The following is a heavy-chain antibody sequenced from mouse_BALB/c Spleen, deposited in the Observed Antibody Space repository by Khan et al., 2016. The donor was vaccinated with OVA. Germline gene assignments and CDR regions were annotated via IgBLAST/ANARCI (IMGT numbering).Heavy chain of an antibody. V-gene: IGHV9-3-1*01. CDR2: INTYTGEP. J-gene: IGHJ4*01. Sequence: QIQLVQSGPELKKPGETVKISCKASGYTFTNYGMNWVKQAPGKGLKWMGWINTYTGEPTYADDFKGRFAFSLETSASTAYLQINNLKNEDTATYCCTRRMSYFALDYWGQGTSVTVSS. CDR1: GYTFTNYG. CDR3: TRRMSYFALDY.